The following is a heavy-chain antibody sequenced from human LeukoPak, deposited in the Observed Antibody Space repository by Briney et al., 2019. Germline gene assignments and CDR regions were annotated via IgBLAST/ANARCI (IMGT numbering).Heavy chain of an antibody. CDR3: ARGPSATFFGVAKGAFEI. CDR2: ILYDGNDK. Sequence: GGSPRLSSAVSGFTFCNYDMHWVCRATRKGLGWVVIILYDGNDKYYADSVKGRLTITRDHSKITPYLQMNSRRAEDTAVYYCARGPSATFFGVAKGAFEIWGQRKM. J-gene: IGHJ3*02. V-gene: IGHV3-30*03. CDR1: GFTFCNYD. D-gene: IGHD3-3*01.